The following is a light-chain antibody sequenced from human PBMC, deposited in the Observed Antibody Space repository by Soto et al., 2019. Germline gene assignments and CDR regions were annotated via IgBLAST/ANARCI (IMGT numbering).Light chain of an antibody. CDR2: DTS. J-gene: IGKJ1*01. CDR3: QQYGSSPPT. V-gene: IGKV3-15*01. Sequence: EIVMAQSPATLSVSPGEGATRSCRASQGIGDTLAWYQQKPGQTPRLLIYDTSIRATGVPARFSGSRSGAEFTLTISRLEPEDFAVYYCQQYGSSPPTFGQGTKVDIK. CDR1: QGIGDT.